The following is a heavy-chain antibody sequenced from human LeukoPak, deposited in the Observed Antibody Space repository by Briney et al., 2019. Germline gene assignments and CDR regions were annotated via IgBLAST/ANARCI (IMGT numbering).Heavy chain of an antibody. CDR3: ARGGGYSYGSLFDY. V-gene: IGHV3-48*02. CDR1: GFTFSSYS. D-gene: IGHD5-18*01. Sequence: GGSLSLSCAASGFTFSSYSMNWVRQAPGKGLEGVSYISSSSSTIYYADSVKGRFTISRDNAKNSLYLQMNSLRDEDTAVYYCARGGGYSYGSLFDYWGQGTLVTVSS. CDR2: ISSSSSTI. J-gene: IGHJ4*02.